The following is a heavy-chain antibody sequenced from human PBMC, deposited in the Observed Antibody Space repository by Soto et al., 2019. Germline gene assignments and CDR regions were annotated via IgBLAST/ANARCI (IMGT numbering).Heavy chain of an antibody. CDR1: GYTFPNYG. V-gene: IGHV1-18*01. CDR2: ISAYSGNT. J-gene: IGHJ6*02. CDR3: AREQYCGGDCYSDFDYYYYGMDV. D-gene: IGHD2-21*02. Sequence: QVQLVQSGAEVKKPGASVKVSCKASGYTFPNYGISWVRQAPGQGLEWMGGISAYSGNTNYAQKLQGRVTMTTDTSTSTAYMELRSLRSDDTAVYYCAREQYCGGDCYSDFDYYYYGMDVWGQGTTVTVSS.